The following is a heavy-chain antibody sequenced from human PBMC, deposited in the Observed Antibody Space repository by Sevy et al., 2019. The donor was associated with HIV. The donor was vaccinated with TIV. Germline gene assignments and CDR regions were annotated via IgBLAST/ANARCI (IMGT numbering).Heavy chain of an antibody. CDR1: GYSFTSYW. Sequence: GESLKISCKGSGYSFTSYWIGWVRQMPGKGLEWMGIIYPGDSYTRYSPSFQGQVTISADKSISTAYLQWSSLKASDTAMYYCAGAWGGYDFWSGYPLLARGGWFDPWGQGTLVTVSS. D-gene: IGHD3-3*01. CDR3: AGAWGGYDFWSGYPLLARGGWFDP. J-gene: IGHJ5*02. V-gene: IGHV5-51*01. CDR2: IYPGDSYT.